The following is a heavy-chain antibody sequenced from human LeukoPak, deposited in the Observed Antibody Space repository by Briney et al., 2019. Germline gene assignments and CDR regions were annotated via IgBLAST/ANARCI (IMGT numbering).Heavy chain of an antibody. J-gene: IGHJ4*02. CDR3: ARDLGIVCEFGY. CDR1: GYTFTSYG. Sequence: ASVKVSCKAPGYTFTSYGISWVRQAPGQGLEWMGWISAYNGNTNYAQKLQGRVTMTTDTSTSTAYMELRSLRSDDTAGYYCARDLGIVCEFGYWGQGTLITVSS. V-gene: IGHV1-18*01. CDR2: ISAYNGNT. D-gene: IGHD2-8*01.